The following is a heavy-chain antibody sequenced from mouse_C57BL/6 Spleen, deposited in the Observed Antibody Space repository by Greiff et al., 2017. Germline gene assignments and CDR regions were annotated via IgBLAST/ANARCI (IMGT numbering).Heavy chain of an antibody. Sequence: VQLQQSGAELVRPGASVTLSCKASGYTFTDYEMHWVKQTPVHGLEWIGAIDPETGGTAYNQKFKGKATLPADKSSSTAYMELRSLTSEDSAVYYCTRLGYYGSAFAYWGQGTLVTVSA. V-gene: IGHV1-15*01. CDR1: GYTFTDYE. D-gene: IGHD1-1*01. J-gene: IGHJ3*01. CDR3: TRLGYYGSAFAY. CDR2: IDPETGGT.